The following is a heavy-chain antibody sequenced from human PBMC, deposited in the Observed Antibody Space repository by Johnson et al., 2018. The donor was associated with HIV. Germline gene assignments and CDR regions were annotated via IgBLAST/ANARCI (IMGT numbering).Heavy chain of an antibody. V-gene: IGHV3-23*04. D-gene: IGHD6-6*01. CDR3: AGNSGSFFDI. J-gene: IGHJ3*02. Sequence: EVQLVESGGGLVQPGGSLRLSCAASGFTFSSYAMSWVRQAPGKGLEWVSAISGSGGSTYYADSVKCRFTISRDNSKTTLFLHITGLRAEDTAVYYCAGNSGSFFDIWGQGTTVIVSS. CDR2: ISGSGGST. CDR1: GFTFSSYA.